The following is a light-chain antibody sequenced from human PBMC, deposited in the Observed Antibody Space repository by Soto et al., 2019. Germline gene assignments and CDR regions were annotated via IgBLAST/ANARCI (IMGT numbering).Light chain of an antibody. CDR3: AAWDDSLNAVL. Sequence: QSVLTQPPSASGTPGQRVTISCSGSDSNIGGNSVNWYQQIPGTAPKVLIYTNDQRPSGVPARFSGSKSGTSASLVISGLQSEDAADYYCAAWDDSLNAVLLGGGTKLTVL. V-gene: IGLV1-44*01. CDR2: TND. CDR1: DSNIGGNS. J-gene: IGLJ2*01.